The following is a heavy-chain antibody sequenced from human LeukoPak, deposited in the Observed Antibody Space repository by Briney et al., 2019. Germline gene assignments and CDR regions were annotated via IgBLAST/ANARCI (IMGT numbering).Heavy chain of an antibody. D-gene: IGHD2-15*01. Sequence: GESLKISCKGSGYSFTSYWIGWVRQMPGKGLEWMGIIYPGDSDTRYSPSFQSQVTISADKSISTAYLQWSSLKASDTAMYYCARPVGSYHLAFDIWGQGTMVTVSS. CDR2: IYPGDSDT. V-gene: IGHV5-51*01. J-gene: IGHJ3*02. CDR3: ARPVGSYHLAFDI. CDR1: GYSFTSYW.